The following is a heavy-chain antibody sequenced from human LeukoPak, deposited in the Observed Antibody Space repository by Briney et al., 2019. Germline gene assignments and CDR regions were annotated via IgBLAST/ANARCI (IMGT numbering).Heavy chain of an antibody. CDR3: AKRQNDYNSFDY. V-gene: IGHV3-23*01. CDR2: ISGSGGST. J-gene: IGHJ4*02. D-gene: IGHD5-24*01. Sequence: GGSLRLSCAAAGFTFSNYAMTWVRQDPGKGLEWVSSISGSGGSTYYADSVKGGFTISRDNSKNTLYLQMYSLRAEDTAVYYCAKRQNDYNSFDYWGQGTRVTVSS. CDR1: GFTFSNYA.